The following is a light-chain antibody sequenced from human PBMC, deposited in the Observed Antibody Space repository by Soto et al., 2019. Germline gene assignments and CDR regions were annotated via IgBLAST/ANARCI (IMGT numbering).Light chain of an antibody. J-gene: IGKJ2*01. CDR2: SAS. CDR3: QRTDNAPRMYT. V-gene: IGKV1-27*01. CDR1: QGISSY. Sequence: DIQLTQSPSSLSASVGDIVPITCRLSQGISSYLNWYRQKPGKLPKLLIYSASNLQSGVPSRFSSSGSVTDFTLTISSLQPEDVATYYGQRTDNAPRMYTFGQGTKLEIK.